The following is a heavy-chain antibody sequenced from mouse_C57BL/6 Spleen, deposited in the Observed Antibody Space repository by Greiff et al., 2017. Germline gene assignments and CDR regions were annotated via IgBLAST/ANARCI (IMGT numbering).Heavy chain of an antibody. J-gene: IGHJ4*01. V-gene: IGHV1-4*01. D-gene: IGHD2-2*01. CDR2: INPSSGYT. CDR3: ARWEFDGCEDAMDY. CDR1: GYTFTSYT. Sequence: VQLQQSGAELARPGASVKMSCKASGYTFTSYTMHWVKQRPGQGLEWIGYINPSSGYTKYNQKFKAKATLTADKSSSTAYMQLSSLTSEDSAVYYCARWEFDGCEDAMDYWGQGTSVTVSS.